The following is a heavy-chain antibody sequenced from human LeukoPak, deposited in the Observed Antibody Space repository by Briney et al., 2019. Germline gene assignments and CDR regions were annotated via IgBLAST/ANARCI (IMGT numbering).Heavy chain of an antibody. J-gene: IGHJ4*02. CDR1: GFTFSSYA. D-gene: IGHD3-3*01. V-gene: IGHV3-21*01. Sequence: PGGSLRLSCAASGFTFSSYAMSWVRQAPGKGLEWVSSISSSSSYIYNADSVKGRFTISRDNAKNSLYLQMNKLRPEDTAVYYCAREIFWSVYFSNLHFDYWGQGTLVTVSS. CDR3: AREIFWSVYFSNLHFDY. CDR2: ISSSSSYI.